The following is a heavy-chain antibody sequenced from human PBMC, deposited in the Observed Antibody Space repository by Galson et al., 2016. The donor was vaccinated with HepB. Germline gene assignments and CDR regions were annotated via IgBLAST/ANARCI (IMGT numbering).Heavy chain of an antibody. CDR1: GASVNSSNW. D-gene: IGHD5/OR15-5a*01. CDR2: IYHTGIT. V-gene: IGHV4-4*02. Sequence: SETLSLTCAVSGASVNSSNWWTWVRQAPGTGLEWIGEIYHTGITNYNPSLKSRVNIEVDKANNHFSLRLTSVTAGDTAVYYCGPRAAQCRIRQCFPWGQGTLVTGSA. J-gene: IGHJ5*02. CDR3: GPRAAQCRIRQCFP.